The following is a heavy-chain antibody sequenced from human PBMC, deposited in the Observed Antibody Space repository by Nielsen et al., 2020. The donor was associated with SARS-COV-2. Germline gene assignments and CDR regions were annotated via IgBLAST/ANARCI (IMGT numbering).Heavy chain of an antibody. Sequence: SVKVSCKASGGTFSSYAISWVRQAPGQGLEWMGGIIPTFGTANYAQKFQGRVTITADESTSTAYMELSSLRSDDTAVYYCARGRPEWLLRHWFDPWGQGTLVTVSS. CDR3: ARGRPEWLLRHWFDP. CDR1: GGTFSSYA. D-gene: IGHD3-22*01. J-gene: IGHJ5*02. V-gene: IGHV1-69*13. CDR2: IIPTFGTA.